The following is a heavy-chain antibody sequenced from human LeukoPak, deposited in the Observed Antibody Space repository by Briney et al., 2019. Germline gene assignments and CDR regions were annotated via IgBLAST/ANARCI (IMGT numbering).Heavy chain of an antibody. V-gene: IGHV3-21*06. CDR2: ISKSSTYI. D-gene: IGHD5-12*01. CDR1: GYTFSDYN. CDR3: ARDVGQRGYVRDAFDI. Sequence: GGPLRLSCAASGYTFSDYNMHCLRHSPGKGLEWVSSISKSSTYIYYTDSVKGRFNIYRDNAMNSMYLQMNSLSAEDTAVYYCARDVGQRGYVRDAFDIWGQGTLVTVSS. J-gene: IGHJ3*02.